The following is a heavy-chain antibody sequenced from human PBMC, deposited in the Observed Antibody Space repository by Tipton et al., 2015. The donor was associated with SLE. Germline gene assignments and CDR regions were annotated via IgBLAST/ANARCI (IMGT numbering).Heavy chain of an antibody. CDR1: GFTFSSYS. V-gene: IGHV3-21*01. D-gene: IGHD6-13*01. CDR3: AKDGPKPGYSSSWYPRYFDY. Sequence: SLRLSCAASGFTFSSYSMNWVRQAPGKGLEWVSSISSSSSYIYYADSVKGRFTISRDNSKNTLYLQMNSLRAEDTAVYYCAKDGPKPGYSSSWYPRYFDYWGQGTLVTVSS. CDR2: ISSSSSYI. J-gene: IGHJ4*02.